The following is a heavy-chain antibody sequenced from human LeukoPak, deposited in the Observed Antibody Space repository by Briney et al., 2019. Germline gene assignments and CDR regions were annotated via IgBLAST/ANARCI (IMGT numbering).Heavy chain of an antibody. J-gene: IGHJ4*02. CDR3: ARAIRVAIFDY. CDR2: INHSGST. D-gene: IGHD2-21*01. V-gene: IGHV4-34*01. Sequence: SETLSLTCAVYGGSFSGYYWSWIRQPPGKGLEWIGEINHSGSTNYNPSLKSRVTISVDTSKNQFSLKLSSVTAADTAVYYCARAIRVAIFDYWGQGTLVTVSS. CDR1: GGSFSGYY.